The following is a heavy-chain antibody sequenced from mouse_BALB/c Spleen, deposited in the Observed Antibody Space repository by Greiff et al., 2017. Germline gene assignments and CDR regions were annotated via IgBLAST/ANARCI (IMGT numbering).Heavy chain of an antibody. D-gene: IGHD1-1*01. CDR3: ASDYGSSYWYFDV. CDR1: GYTFTNYW. Sequence: QVQLQQSGAELVRPGTSVKISCKASGYTFTNYWLGWVKQRPGHGLEWIGDIYPGGGYTNYNEKFKGKATLTADTSSSTAYMQLSSLTSEDSAVYFCASDYGSSYWYFDVWGAGTTVTVSS. CDR2: IYPGGGYT. V-gene: IGHV1-63*02. J-gene: IGHJ1*01.